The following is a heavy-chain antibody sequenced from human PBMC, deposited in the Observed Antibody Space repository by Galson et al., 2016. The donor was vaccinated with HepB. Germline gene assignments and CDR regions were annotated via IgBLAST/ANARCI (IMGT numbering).Heavy chain of an antibody. J-gene: IGHJ3*02. D-gene: IGHD5-18*01. CDR3: AKPRRYNHDALHI. CDR2: ISGSGTTT. Sequence: SLRLSCAASGFPFTTSALNWVRQAPGKGLQWVSFISGSGTTTFYTDSVKGRFTISRDNSKNMLYLQMDSLRAEDTAVYSCAKPRRYNHDALHIWGQGTVVTVSS. V-gene: IGHV3-23*01. CDR1: GFPFTTSA.